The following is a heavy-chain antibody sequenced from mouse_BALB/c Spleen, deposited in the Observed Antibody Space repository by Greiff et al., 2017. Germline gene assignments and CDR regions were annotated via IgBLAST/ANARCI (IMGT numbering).Heavy chain of an antibody. CDR1: GYTFTSYW. CDR2: INPSTGYT. Sequence: QVQLKESGAELAKPGASVKMSCKASGYTFTSYWMHWVKQRPGQGLEWIGYINPSTGYTEYNQKFKDKATLTADKSSSTAYMQLSSLTSEDSAVYYCASYGYVDFDVWGAGTTVTVSS. D-gene: IGHD1-2*01. J-gene: IGHJ1*01. V-gene: IGHV1-7*01. CDR3: ASYGYVDFDV.